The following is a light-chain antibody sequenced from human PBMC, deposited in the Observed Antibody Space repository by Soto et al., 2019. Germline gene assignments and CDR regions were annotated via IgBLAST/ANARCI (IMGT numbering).Light chain of an antibody. CDR1: QSVFYSPNNKNY. Sequence: DIVMTQSPDSLAVSLGGRATTNCKSSQSVFYSPNNKNYLAWFQQKPGLPPKLIIYWASTRESGVPDRFSGSGSGTDFTLTISSLQAEDVAVYYCQHYYTTPPAFGPGTKVDIK. V-gene: IGKV4-1*01. CDR3: QHYYTTPPA. J-gene: IGKJ3*01. CDR2: WAS.